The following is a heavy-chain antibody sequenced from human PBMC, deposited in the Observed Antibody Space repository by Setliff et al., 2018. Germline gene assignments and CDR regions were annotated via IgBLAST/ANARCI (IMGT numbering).Heavy chain of an antibody. J-gene: IGHJ5*02. Sequence: ASVKVSCKASGGTFSTYAMNWVRQAPGQGLEWMGWINTNTGNPTYAQGFTGRFVFSLDTSVSTAYLQISSLKAEDTAVYYCARGSVTIFGVVLSNWFDPWGQGTLVTVSS. CDR3: ARGSVTIFGVVLSNWFDP. V-gene: IGHV7-4-1*02. CDR1: GGTFSTYA. CDR2: INTNTGNP. D-gene: IGHD3-3*01.